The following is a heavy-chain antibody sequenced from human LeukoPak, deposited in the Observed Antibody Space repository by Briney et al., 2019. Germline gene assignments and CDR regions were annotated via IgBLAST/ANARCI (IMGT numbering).Heavy chain of an antibody. CDR3: ARDSMVRGVIVVNYYGMDV. J-gene: IGHJ6*02. D-gene: IGHD3-10*01. CDR2: ISAYNGNT. Sequence: GASAKVSCKASGYTFTSYGISWVRQAPGQGLEWMGWISAYNGNTNYAQKLQGRVTMTTDTSTSTAYMELRSLRSDDTAVYYCARDSMVRGVIVVNYYGMDVWGQGTTVTVSS. V-gene: IGHV1-18*01. CDR1: GYTFTSYG.